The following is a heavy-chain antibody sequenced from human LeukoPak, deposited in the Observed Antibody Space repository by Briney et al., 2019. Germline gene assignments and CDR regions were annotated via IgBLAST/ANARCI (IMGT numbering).Heavy chain of an antibody. CDR3: ARAWSGYSNFDY. CDR1: GFIFSSYA. V-gene: IGHV3-48*01. CDR2: IDSSGSTT. Sequence: TGGSLRLXCAASGFIFSSYAMTWVRQAPGKGLESVSYIDSSGSTTLYADSVKGRFTISRDNAKNSLYLQMNSLRAEDTAVYLCARAWSGYSNFDYWGQGTLVTVSA. J-gene: IGHJ4*02. D-gene: IGHD3-3*01.